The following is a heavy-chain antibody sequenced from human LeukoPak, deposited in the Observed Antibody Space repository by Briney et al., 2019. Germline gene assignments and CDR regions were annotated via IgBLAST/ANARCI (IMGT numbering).Heavy chain of an antibody. Sequence: GGSLRLSCAASRFTFSSYGMHWVRQAPGKGLEWVSTIRSNGATAYNADSVKGRFTISSDNSKNTVYLQMNSLRVEDTAIYYCARGQEFDDGVFDSWGQGTLVTVSS. D-gene: IGHD1-1*01. CDR2: IRSNGATA. CDR1: RFTFSSYG. J-gene: IGHJ4*02. V-gene: IGHV3-23*01. CDR3: ARGQEFDDGVFDS.